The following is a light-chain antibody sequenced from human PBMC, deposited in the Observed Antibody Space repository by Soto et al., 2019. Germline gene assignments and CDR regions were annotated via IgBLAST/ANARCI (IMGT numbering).Light chain of an antibody. CDR3: SSYSDTNIYV. Sequence: HSVLTQPPSASGTPGQRVTISCSGSSSNIGSNTVNWYQQLPGTAPKLLIYSNNQRPSGVPRRFSGSKSGNTASLTVSGLQAVDEADYYCSSYSDTNIYVFGTGTKVTVL. J-gene: IGLJ1*01. CDR1: SSNIGSNT. V-gene: IGLV1-44*01. CDR2: SNN.